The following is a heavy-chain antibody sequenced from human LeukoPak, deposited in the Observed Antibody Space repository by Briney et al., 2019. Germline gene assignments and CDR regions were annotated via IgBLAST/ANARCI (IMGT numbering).Heavy chain of an antibody. V-gene: IGHV3-30*18. CDR2: ISYDGSNK. CDR1: GFTFSSYG. D-gene: IGHD5-12*01. J-gene: IGHJ6*02. CDR3: ANQKVGGIVATRSYYYYGMDV. Sequence: GGSLRLSCAASGFTFSSYGMHWVRQAPGKGLEWVAVISYDGSNKYYADSVKGRFTISRDNSKNTLYLQMNSLRAEDTAVYYCANQKVGGIVATRSYYYYGMDVWGQGTTVTVSS.